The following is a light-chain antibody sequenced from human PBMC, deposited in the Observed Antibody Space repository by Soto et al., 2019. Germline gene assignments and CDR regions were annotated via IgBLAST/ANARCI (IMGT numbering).Light chain of an antibody. CDR1: QTISSW. V-gene: IGKV1-5*03. Sequence: DSQMTQSPSTLSGSVGYRVTITCGASQTISSWLAWYQQKPGKAPKLLIYKASTLKSGVPSRFSGSGSGTEFTLTISSLQPDDFATYYCQHYNSYSEAFGQGTKVDIK. CDR2: KAS. J-gene: IGKJ1*01. CDR3: QHYNSYSEA.